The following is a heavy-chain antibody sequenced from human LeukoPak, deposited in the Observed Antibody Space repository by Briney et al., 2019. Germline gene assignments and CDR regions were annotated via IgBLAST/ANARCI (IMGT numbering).Heavy chain of an antibody. V-gene: IGHV3-33*01. CDR3: ATEVWWLLE. D-gene: IGHD2-21*01. J-gene: IGHJ4*02. Sequence: GGSLRLSCAASGFTFSSYGMHWVRQAPGKGLEWVAVIWYDGSNKYYADSVKGRFTISRDNSKNTLYLQMNSLRAEDTAVYYCATEVWWLLEWGQGTLVTVSS. CDR2: IWYDGSNK. CDR1: GFTFSSYG.